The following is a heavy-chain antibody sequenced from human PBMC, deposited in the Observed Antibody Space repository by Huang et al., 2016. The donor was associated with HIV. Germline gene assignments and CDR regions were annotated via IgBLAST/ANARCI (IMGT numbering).Heavy chain of an antibody. V-gene: IGHV4-34*02. CDR2: ISDSGST. CDR3: ARMFKYDSGCYWGNDAFDI. D-gene: IGHD3-22*01. CDR1: GGSFSGHY. Sequence: QVQLQQWGAELLKPSETLSLTCAVSGGSFSGHYWTWIRQPPGRGLEWIGEISDSGSTTNNPSLESRVTISGDTSQSQFSLKLNSVTAADTAIYYCARMFKYDSGCYWGNDAFDIWGQGTMVTVSS. J-gene: IGHJ3*02.